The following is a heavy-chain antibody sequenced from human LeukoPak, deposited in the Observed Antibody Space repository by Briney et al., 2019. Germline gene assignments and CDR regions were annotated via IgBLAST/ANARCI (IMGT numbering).Heavy chain of an antibody. CDR3: ARMRYYDSGGFPNFDY. CDR1: GFSVSKTY. CDR2: IYRNSGGNT. Sequence: GGSLRLSRAASGFSVSKTYMSGVRPAPGRGPGWVSVIYRNSGGNTYYAESVEGRFTISRHTSKNTLYLQMNSLRAEDTAVYYCARMRYYDSGGFPNFDYWGQGTLVTVSS. J-gene: IGHJ4*02. V-gene: IGHV3-53*04. D-gene: IGHD3-22*01.